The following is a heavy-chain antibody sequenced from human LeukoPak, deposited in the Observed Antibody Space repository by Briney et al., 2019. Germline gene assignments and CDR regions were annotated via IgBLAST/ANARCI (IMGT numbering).Heavy chain of an antibody. CDR3: ARGRRMVRGDKHYYFDY. V-gene: IGHV1-8*03. CDR1: GYTFTIYD. CDR2: MNPNSGNT. D-gene: IGHD3-10*01. J-gene: IGHJ4*02. Sequence: GASVKVSCKASGYTFTIYDINWVRQATGQGLEWMGWMNPNSGNTGYAQKFQGRVTITRNTSISTAYMELSSLRSEDTAVYYCARGRRMVRGDKHYYFDYWGQGTLVTVSS.